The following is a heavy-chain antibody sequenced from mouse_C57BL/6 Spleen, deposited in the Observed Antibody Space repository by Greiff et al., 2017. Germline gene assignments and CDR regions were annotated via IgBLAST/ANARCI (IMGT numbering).Heavy chain of an antibody. CDR2: ISSGGDYI. V-gene: IGHV5-9-1*02. CDR1: GFTFSSYA. Sequence: EVKVVESGEGLVEPGGSLKLSCAASGFTFSSYAMSWVRQTPEKRLEWVAYISSGGDYIYSADTVKGRFTISRDNARNTLYLQMSSLKSEDTAMYYCTREGYGPHAMDYWGQGTSVTVSS. J-gene: IGHJ4*01. CDR3: TREGYGPHAMDY. D-gene: IGHD1-1*02.